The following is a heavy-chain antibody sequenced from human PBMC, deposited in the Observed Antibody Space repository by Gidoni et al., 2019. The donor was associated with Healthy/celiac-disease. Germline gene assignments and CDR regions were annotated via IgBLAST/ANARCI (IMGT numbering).Heavy chain of an antibody. CDR2: IVVGSGNT. V-gene: IGHV1-58*01. CDR1: GCTFTSSA. D-gene: IGHD5-18*01. Sequence: QMQLVQSGPEVKQPGTSVKVSCKASGCTFTSSAVQWVRQARGQRREWIGRIVVGSGNTNYAQKFQERVTITRDMATSTAYMELSSLRSEDTAVYYCAAGPAMAPDYWGQGTLVTVSS. CDR3: AAGPAMAPDY. J-gene: IGHJ4*02.